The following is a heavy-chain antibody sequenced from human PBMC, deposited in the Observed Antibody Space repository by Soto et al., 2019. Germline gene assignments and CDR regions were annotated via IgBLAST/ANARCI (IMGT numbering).Heavy chain of an antibody. CDR3: AKVLGGPYYFDY. J-gene: IGHJ4*02. CDR1: GFTFSSYA. V-gene: IGHV3-23*01. Sequence: LRLSCAASGFTFSSYAMSWVRQAPGKGLEWVSAISGSGGSTYYADSVKGRFTISRDNSKNTLYLQMNSLRAEDTAVYYCAKVLGGPYYFDYWGQGTLVTVSS. D-gene: IGHD3-16*01. CDR2: ISGSGGST.